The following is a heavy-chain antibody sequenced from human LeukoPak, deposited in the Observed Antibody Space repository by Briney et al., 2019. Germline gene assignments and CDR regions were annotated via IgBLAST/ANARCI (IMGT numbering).Heavy chain of an antibody. CDR1: GGSFSGYY. CDR3: ARLWRGGHYYYYYMDV. V-gene: IGHV4-34*01. Sequence: PSETLSLTCAVYGGSFSGYYWSWIRQPPGKGLEWIGEINHSGSTNYNPSLKSRVTISVDTSKNQFSLKLSSVTAADTAVYYCARLWRGGHYYYYYMDVWGKGTTVTISS. D-gene: IGHD4-23*01. J-gene: IGHJ6*03. CDR2: INHSGST.